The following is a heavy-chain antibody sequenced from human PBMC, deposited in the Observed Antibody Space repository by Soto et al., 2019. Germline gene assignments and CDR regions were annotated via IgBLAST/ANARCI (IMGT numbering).Heavy chain of an antibody. Sequence: QVQLVESGGGLVKPGGSLRLSCAASGFTFSDYFMSWIRQAPGRGLEWVSYISSSGNTIYYADPVKGRFTISRDNAKNSLYLQMNSLRAEETAVYYCARDDSELERSLNAFDIWGQGTLVTVSS. J-gene: IGHJ3*02. CDR1: GFTFSDYF. V-gene: IGHV3-11*01. D-gene: IGHD1-1*01. CDR2: ISSSGNTI. CDR3: ARDDSELERSLNAFDI.